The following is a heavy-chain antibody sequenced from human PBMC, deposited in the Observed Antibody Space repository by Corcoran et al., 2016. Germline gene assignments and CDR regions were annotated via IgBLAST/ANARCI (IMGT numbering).Heavy chain of an antibody. D-gene: IGHD3-3*01. CDR3: AKDISDFWSGDGRDV. V-gene: IGHV3-43D*03. CDR1: GFTFDDYA. CDR2: ISWDGGST. Sequence: EVQLVESGGVVVQPGGSLRLSCAASGFTFDDYAMHWVRQAPGKGLEWVSLISWDGGSTYYADSVKGRFTISRDNSKNSLYLQMNSLRAEDTALYYWAKDISDFWSGDGRDVWGQGTTVTVSS. J-gene: IGHJ6*02.